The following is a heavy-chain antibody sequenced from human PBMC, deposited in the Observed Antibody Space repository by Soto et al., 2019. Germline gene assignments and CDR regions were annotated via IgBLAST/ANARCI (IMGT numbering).Heavy chain of an antibody. CDR1: GRTFSINADF. CDR2: IDNGGNT. V-gene: IGHV4-39*07. D-gene: IGHD2-2*01. Sequence: PSETLSLTYTVSGRTFSINADFWYLACIRQPPGKGLEWIGSIDNGGNTYYNPPLKSRVIISADRSKNPFSLNLTSVTAADTAVFYCARGRKYQLINTEFNWFDPWGQGTLVTVSS. J-gene: IGHJ5*02. CDR3: ARGRKYQLINTEFNWFDP.